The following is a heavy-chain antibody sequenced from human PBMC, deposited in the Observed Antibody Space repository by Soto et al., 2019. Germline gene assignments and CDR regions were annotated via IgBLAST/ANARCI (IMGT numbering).Heavy chain of an antibody. Sequence: QVRLVQSGAEVKKPGASVRVSCKASGYTFTSYYIHWVRQAPGQGLEWMAIVNPTGGSTNYAQKFQGRITVTFDTSTSTVFMELNSLRYEDTAVYYCARHLAAGDSWGQGTLVTVSP. CDR2: VNPTGGST. D-gene: IGHD6-25*01. J-gene: IGHJ4*02. CDR1: GYTFTSYY. CDR3: ARHLAAGDS. V-gene: IGHV1-46*03.